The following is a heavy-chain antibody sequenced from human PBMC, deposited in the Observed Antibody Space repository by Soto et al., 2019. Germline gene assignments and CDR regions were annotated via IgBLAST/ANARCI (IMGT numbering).Heavy chain of an antibody. V-gene: IGHV4-31*03. CDR1: GGSISSGGYY. Sequence: QVQLQESGPGLVKPSQTLSLTCTVSGGSISSGGYYWSWIRQHPGKGLEWIGYIYYSGSTYYNPSVKSRVTISVDTSKKQFSRKLSSVTAADTAVYYCARGGGYCISTSCYVFDYWGQGTLVTVSS. CDR2: IYYSGST. D-gene: IGHD2-2*01. CDR3: ARGGGYCISTSCYVFDY. J-gene: IGHJ4*02.